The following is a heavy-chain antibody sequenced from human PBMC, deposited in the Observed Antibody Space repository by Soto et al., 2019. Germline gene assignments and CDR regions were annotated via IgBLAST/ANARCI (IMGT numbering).Heavy chain of an antibody. CDR2: MNPNTGNT. CDR3: ERGGWRLPFDF. V-gene: IGHV1-8*01. Sequence: QVQLVQSGADLKKPGASVKVSCKASGYTFTHYDINWVRQATGQGLEWMGWMNPNTGNTGFAQKCQDRDTMNSTTSISTVYMELSSLRSEDTALYCCERGGWRLPFDFWGQGTPVTVSS. D-gene: IGHD6-25*01. CDR1: GYTFTHYD. J-gene: IGHJ4*02.